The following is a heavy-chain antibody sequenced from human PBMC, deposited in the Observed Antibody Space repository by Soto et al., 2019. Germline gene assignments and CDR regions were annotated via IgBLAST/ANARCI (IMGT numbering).Heavy chain of an antibody. CDR1: GGSIASSNYY. V-gene: IGHV4-30-4*01. D-gene: IGHD2-15*01. CDR2: IYYGGST. J-gene: IGHJ4*02. Sequence: SETLSLTCTVSGGSIASSNYYWSWVRQPPGKGLEYIGHIYYGGSTSYNPSLKSRVSMSVDTSKNQFSLQLSSVTAADSAVYYCARYCSGGGCHYGYYFDYWGQGTLVTVSS. CDR3: ARYCSGGGCHYGYYFDY.